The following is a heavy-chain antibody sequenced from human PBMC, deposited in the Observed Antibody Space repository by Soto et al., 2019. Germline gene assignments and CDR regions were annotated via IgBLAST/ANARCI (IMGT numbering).Heavy chain of an antibody. CDR1: GGSFSGYY. CDR2: INHSGST. D-gene: IGHD3-3*01. Sequence: SETLSLTCAVYGGSFSGYYLSWIRQPPGKGLEWIGEINHSGSTNYNPSLKSRVTISVDTSKNQFSLKLSSVTAADTAVYYCASVLRFLEWTDAFDIWGQGTMVTVSS. CDR3: ASVLRFLEWTDAFDI. V-gene: IGHV4-34*01. J-gene: IGHJ3*02.